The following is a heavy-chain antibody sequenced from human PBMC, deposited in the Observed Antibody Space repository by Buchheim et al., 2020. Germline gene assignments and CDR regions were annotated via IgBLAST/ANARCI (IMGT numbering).Heavy chain of an antibody. V-gene: IGHV3-30*18. CDR2: ISYDGSNK. CDR3: AKTYYDFWSGPINYYYYGMDV. CDR1: GFTFSSYG. D-gene: IGHD3-3*01. Sequence: QVQLVESGGGVVQPGRSLRLSCAASGFTFSSYGMHWVRQAPGKGLEWVAVISYDGSNKYYADSVKGRFTISRDNSKNTLYLQMNSLRAEDTAVYYSAKTYYDFWSGPINYYYYGMDVWGQGTT. J-gene: IGHJ6*02.